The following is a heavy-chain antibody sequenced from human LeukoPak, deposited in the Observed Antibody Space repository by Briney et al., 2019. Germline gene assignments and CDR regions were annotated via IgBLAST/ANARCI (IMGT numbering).Heavy chain of an antibody. CDR2: ISISSSTI. D-gene: IGHD2-15*01. CDR3: ARSGCGSGGGCYNYRNAFDI. V-gene: IGHV3-48*02. J-gene: IGHJ3*02. CDR1: GFTFSGHS. Sequence: GGSLRLSCAASGFTFSGHSMNWVRQAPGRGLEWVAFISISSSTIYYADSVKGRFTISRDNVKNSVFLQMNTLRDEDTAVYYCARSGCGSGGGCYNYRNAFDIWGQGTMVTVSS.